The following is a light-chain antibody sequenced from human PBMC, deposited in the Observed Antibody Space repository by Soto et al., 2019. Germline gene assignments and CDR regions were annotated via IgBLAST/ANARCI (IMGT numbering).Light chain of an antibody. CDR2: DVS. Sequence: QSALTQPASVSGSPGQSITISCTGTSSDVGGYNYVSWYQQHPGKAPKLMIYDVSNRPSGVSNRFSGSKSGNTASLPISGLQSEDEADYYYSSYTNSSTLEGVFGTGTKVTVL. J-gene: IGLJ1*01. V-gene: IGLV2-14*01. CDR3: SSYTNSSTLEGV. CDR1: SSDVGGYNY.